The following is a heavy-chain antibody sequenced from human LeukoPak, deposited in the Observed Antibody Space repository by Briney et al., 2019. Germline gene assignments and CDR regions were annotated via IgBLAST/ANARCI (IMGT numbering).Heavy chain of an antibody. V-gene: IGHV3-21*01. Sequence: GGSLRLSCAASAFSLSAYNMNWVRQAPGKGLEWVSSISYTGTYIYYADSVKGRFTISRDNAKNSLYLQINSLRAGDTAVYYCARVVPFTNYFDYWGQGTLVTVSS. CDR1: AFSLSAYN. J-gene: IGHJ4*02. CDR3: ARVVPFTNYFDY. CDR2: ISYTGTYI.